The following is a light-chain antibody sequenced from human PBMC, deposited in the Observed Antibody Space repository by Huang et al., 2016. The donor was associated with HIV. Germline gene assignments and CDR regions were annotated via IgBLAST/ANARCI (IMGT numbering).Light chain of an antibody. CDR1: QSIDSY. CDR3: QQYHSYPGT. V-gene: IGKV1-5*01. J-gene: IGKJ1*01. CDR2: DAS. Sequence: DIQMTQSPSTLSASVGDRVTITCRASQSIDSYLAWYQQKPGKAPKLLIYDASSVDSGVPSRFSGSGSGTEFTLTISSLQPDNFATYYCQQYHSYPGTFGQGTKVEIK.